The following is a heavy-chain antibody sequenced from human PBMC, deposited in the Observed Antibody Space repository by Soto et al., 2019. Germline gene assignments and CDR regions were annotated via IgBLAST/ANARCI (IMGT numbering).Heavy chain of an antibody. J-gene: IGHJ6*03. CDR2: IYYSGST. V-gene: IGHV4-31*03. D-gene: IGHD3-22*01. CDR1: GGSISSGGYY. CDR3: ARDRADSSGLTYYYYYMDV. Sequence: PSETLSLTCTVSGGSISSGGYYWSWIRQHPGKGLEWIGYIYYSGSTYYNPSLKSRVTISVDTSKNQFSLELSSVTAADTAVYYCARDRADSSGLTYYYYYMDVWGKGTTVT.